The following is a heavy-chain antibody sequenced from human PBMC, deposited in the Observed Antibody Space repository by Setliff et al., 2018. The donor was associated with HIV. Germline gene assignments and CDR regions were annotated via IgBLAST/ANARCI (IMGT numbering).Heavy chain of an antibody. D-gene: IGHD6-6*01. CDR2: IYYSGST. Sequence: SETLSLTCTVSGGSISSSSYYWGWIRQPPGKGLEWIGSIYYSGSTYYNPSLKSRVTISEDTSKNQFSLKLSSVTAADTAVYYCARDRGSSYYYYYYMDVWGKGTTVTVSS. J-gene: IGHJ6*03. V-gene: IGHV4-39*07. CDR3: ARDRGSSYYYYYYMDV. CDR1: GGSISSSSYY.